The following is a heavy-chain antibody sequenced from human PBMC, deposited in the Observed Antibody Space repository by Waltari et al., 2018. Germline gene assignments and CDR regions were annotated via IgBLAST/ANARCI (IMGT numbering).Heavy chain of an antibody. D-gene: IGHD3-16*02. V-gene: IGHV3-30-3*01. CDR2: ISYDGSNK. Sequence: QVQLVESGGGVVQPGRSLRLSCAASGFTFSSYAMHWVRQAPGKGLEWVADISYDGSNKYYADSVKGRFTISRDNSKNTLYLQMNSLRAEDTAVYYCARDNRITFGGVIVYGYFDYWGQGTLVTVSS. CDR3: ARDNRITFGGVIVYGYFDY. J-gene: IGHJ4*02. CDR1: GFTFSSYA.